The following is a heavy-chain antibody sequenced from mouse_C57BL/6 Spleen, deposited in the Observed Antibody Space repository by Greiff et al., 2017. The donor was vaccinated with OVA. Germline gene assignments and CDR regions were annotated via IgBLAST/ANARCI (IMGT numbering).Heavy chain of an antibody. V-gene: IGHV1-50*01. CDR3: ARFGDYDVKGYAMDY. CDR1: GYTFTSYW. CDR2: IDPSDSYT. D-gene: IGHD2-4*01. Sequence: QVQLQQPGAELVKPGASVKLSCKASGYTFTSYWMQWVKQRPGQGLEWIGEIDPSDSYTNYNQKFKGKATLTVDTSSSTAYMQLSSLTSEDSAVYYCARFGDYDVKGYAMDYWGQGTSVTVSS. J-gene: IGHJ4*01.